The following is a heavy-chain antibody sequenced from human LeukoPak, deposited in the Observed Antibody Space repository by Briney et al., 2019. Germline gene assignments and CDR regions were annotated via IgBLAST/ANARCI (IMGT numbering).Heavy chain of an antibody. Sequence: AGGSLRLSCAASGFTFDDYAMHWVRQAPGKGLEGVSGISWNSGSIVYADSVKGRFTISRDNAKNSLYLQMDSLRAEDTALYYCAKDMLGGYASFDYWGQGTLVTVSS. V-gene: IGHV3-9*01. J-gene: IGHJ4*02. D-gene: IGHD5-18*01. CDR3: AKDMLGGYASFDY. CDR1: GFTFDDYA. CDR2: ISWNSGSI.